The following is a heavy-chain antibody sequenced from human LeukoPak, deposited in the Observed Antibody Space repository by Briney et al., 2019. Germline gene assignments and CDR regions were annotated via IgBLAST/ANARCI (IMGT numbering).Heavy chain of an antibody. V-gene: IGHV7-4-1*02. CDR2: INTRTGNP. Sequence: ASVKVSCKASEYTFTSYSMNWVRQAPGQGLEWMGWINTRTGNPAYAQGFTGRFVFSLDTSVSTAYLQISSLKVEDTAVYYCAQDTSTDVFNYWGQGTLVTVSS. CDR1: EYTFTSYS. J-gene: IGHJ4*02. CDR3: AQDTSTDVFNY. D-gene: IGHD5-18*01.